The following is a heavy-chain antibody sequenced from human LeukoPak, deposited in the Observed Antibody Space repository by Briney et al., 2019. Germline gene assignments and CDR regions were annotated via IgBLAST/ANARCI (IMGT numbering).Heavy chain of an antibody. Sequence: GPSVKLSCKASGYTFTSYDINWVRQATGQGLEWMGWMNPNSGNTAYAQKFQGRVTMTRNTSISTAYMGLSILRSKDTAGYYCARGGILWFGELLYYFDYWGQGTLVTVSS. V-gene: IGHV1-8*01. CDR2: MNPNSGNT. CDR1: GYTFTSYD. D-gene: IGHD3-10*01. CDR3: ARGGILWFGELLYYFDY. J-gene: IGHJ4*02.